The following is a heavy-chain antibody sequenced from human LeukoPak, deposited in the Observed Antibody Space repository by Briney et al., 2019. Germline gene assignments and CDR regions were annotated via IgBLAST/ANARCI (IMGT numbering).Heavy chain of an antibody. CDR1: GFTFDDYG. Sequence: GGSLRLSCAASGFTFDDYGMSWVRQAPGKGLEWVSVIRWNSGSIGYADSVKGRFAISRDNSKNRVYLQMNSLRGEDTAVYYCAKTATGYSSGHYPGWPVDYWGQGTLVTVSS. CDR2: IRWNSGSI. V-gene: IGHV3-20*04. J-gene: IGHJ4*02. D-gene: IGHD6-19*01. CDR3: AKTATGYSSGHYPGWPVDY.